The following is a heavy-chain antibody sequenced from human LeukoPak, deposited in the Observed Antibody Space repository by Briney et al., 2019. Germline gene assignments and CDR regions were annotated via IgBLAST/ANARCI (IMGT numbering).Heavy chain of an antibody. CDR2: ISSSSSYI. J-gene: IGHJ4*02. CDR1: GFTFSSYS. Sequence: GGSLRLSCAASGFTFSSYSMNWVRQAPGKGLEWVSSISSSSSYIYYADSVKGRFTISRDNAKNSLYLQMNSLRAEDTAVYYCARDRPASPERFDYWGQGTLVTVSS. V-gene: IGHV3-21*01. CDR3: ARDRPASPERFDY.